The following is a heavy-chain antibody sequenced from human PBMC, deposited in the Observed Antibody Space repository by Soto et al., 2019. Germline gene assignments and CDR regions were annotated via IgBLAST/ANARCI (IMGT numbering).Heavy chain of an antibody. Sequence: QLQLQESGPGLVKPSETLSLTCTVSGGSISSSSYYWGWIRQPPGKGLEWIGSIYYSGSTYYNPSLKSRVTISVDTSKNQFSLKLSSVIAADTAVYYCAGQTTVTYNWFDPWGQGTLVTVSS. CDR1: GGSISSSSYY. CDR3: AGQTTVTYNWFDP. D-gene: IGHD4-17*01. V-gene: IGHV4-39*01. J-gene: IGHJ5*02. CDR2: IYYSGST.